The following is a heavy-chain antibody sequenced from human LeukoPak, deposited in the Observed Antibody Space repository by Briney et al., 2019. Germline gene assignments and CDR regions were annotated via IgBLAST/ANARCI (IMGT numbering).Heavy chain of an antibody. CDR1: GGSISSSSYY. Sequence: SETLSLTCTVSGGSISSSSYYWGWIRQPTGKGLEWIGSIYYSGSTYYNPSLKSRVTISVDTSKNQFSLKLSSVTAADTAVYYCARTGLFGYVWGSYQPSDYWGQGTLVTVSS. CDR3: ARTGLFGYVWGSYQPSDY. J-gene: IGHJ4*02. CDR2: IYYSGST. V-gene: IGHV4-39*01. D-gene: IGHD3-16*02.